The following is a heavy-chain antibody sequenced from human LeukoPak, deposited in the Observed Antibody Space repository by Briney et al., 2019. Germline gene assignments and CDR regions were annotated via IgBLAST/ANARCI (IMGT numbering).Heavy chain of an antibody. J-gene: IGHJ6*03. CDR2: IYYSGST. Sequence: SETLSLTCTLSGGSISSISYFWGWIRHPPGKGLEWIGYIYYSGSTNYKSSLKSRVTISVHTSKNQFSLKLSSVTAADTAVYYCARTTEGGYSYGYFYYYYMDVWGKGTTVTISS. CDR3: ARTTEGGYSYGYFYYYYMDV. CDR1: GGSISSISYF. D-gene: IGHD5-18*01. V-gene: IGHV4-61*05.